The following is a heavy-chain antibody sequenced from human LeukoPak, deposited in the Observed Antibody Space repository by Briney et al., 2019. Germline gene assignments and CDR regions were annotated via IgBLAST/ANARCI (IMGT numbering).Heavy chain of an antibody. CDR1: GGSLSGYY. Sequence: SETLSLTCAVYGGSLSGYYWSWIRQPPGKGLEWIGEINHSGSTNYNPSLKSRVTISVDTSKNQFSLKLSSVTAADTAVYYCARDVYGFTYYYGMDVWGQGTTVTVSS. J-gene: IGHJ6*02. D-gene: IGHD4-17*01. CDR3: ARDVYGFTYYYGMDV. CDR2: INHSGST. V-gene: IGHV4-34*01.